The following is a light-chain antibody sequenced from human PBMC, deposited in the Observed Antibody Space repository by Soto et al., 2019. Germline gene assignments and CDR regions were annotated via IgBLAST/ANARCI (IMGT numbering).Light chain of an antibody. CDR2: DAS. V-gene: IGKV1-5*01. CDR1: QSISSY. J-gene: IGKJ5*01. CDR3: QQSETYPLT. Sequence: DIQMTQSPSSLSASVGDRVTITCRASQSISSYLNWYQQKPGKAPKLLIYDASSLESGVPSRFSGSGSGTEFTLTISSLRPDDFATYYCQQSETYPLTFGQGTRLEIK.